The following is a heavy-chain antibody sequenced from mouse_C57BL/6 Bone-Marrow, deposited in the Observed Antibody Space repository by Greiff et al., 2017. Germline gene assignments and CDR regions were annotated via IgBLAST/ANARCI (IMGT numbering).Heavy chain of an antibody. V-gene: IGHV14-3*01. Sequence: VQLQQSVAELVRPGASVKLSCTASGFNINNTYMHWVKQRPEQGLEWIGKIDPANGNTKYAPKFQGKATITADTSSNTAYLQLSSLTSEDTAIYYCARNFDYWGQGNTRTVSA. CDR2: IDPANGNT. CDR1: GFNINNTY. J-gene: IGHJ2*01. CDR3: ARNFDY.